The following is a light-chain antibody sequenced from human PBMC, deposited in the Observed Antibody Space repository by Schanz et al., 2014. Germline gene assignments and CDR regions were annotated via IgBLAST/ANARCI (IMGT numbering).Light chain of an antibody. V-gene: IGKV3D-20*02. Sequence: EIVLTQSPGSLSLSPGERVTLSCRASQSVKNNYLAWYQQKPGQAPRLLIYGASTRATGIPARFSGSGSETDFTLTISSLEPEDFAVYFCQQRSNWPITFGQGTRLEIK. CDR3: QQRSNWPIT. CDR1: QSVKNNY. CDR2: GAS. J-gene: IGKJ5*01.